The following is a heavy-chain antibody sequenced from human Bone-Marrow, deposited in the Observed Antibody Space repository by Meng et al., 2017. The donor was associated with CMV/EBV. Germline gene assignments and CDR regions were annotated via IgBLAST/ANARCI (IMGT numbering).Heavy chain of an antibody. V-gene: IGHV1-69*02. D-gene: IGHD2-2*01. CDR3: ATLPSLDAPAAIPPLQRDWFDP. Sequence: SVKVSCKASGGTFSSYTISWVRQAPGQGLEWMGRIIPILGIANYAQKFQGRVTITADKSTSTAYMELSSLRSEDTAVYYCATLPSLDAPAAIPPLQRDWFDPWGQGTRVTVYS. CDR1: GGTFSSYT. CDR2: IIPILGIA. J-gene: IGHJ5*02.